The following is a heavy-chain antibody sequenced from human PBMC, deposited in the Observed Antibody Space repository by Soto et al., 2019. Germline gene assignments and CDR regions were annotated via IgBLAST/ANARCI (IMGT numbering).Heavy chain of an antibody. CDR2: LNWDTGGI. CDR1: VFTFDDHA. Sequence: GGSLRLSCAASVFTFDDHAMHCVRQAPGKGLEWVSGLNWDTGGISYADSVKARFTISIDNAKNSLYLQMNSLRAEDTALYYCAKLARGGSSRSDYWGQGTMVTVSS. D-gene: IGHD6-13*01. CDR3: AKLARGGSSRSDY. V-gene: IGHV3-9*01. J-gene: IGHJ4*02.